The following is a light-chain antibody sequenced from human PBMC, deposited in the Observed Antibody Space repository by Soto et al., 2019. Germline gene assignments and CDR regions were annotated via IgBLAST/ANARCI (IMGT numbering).Light chain of an antibody. V-gene: IGKV3-11*01. Sequence: EIVLTQSPDILSLSPGDRATLSCRASQSVGNSLAWYQQKRGQAPRLLIYDASRRATGVPARFSGAGSGTDFTLTISSLEPEDFAVYYCQQRSDWPPPTFGGGTKVDIK. CDR3: QQRSDWPPPT. CDR1: QSVGNS. CDR2: DAS. J-gene: IGKJ4*01.